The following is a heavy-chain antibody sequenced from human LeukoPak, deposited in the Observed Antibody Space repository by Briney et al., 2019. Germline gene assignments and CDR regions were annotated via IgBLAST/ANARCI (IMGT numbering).Heavy chain of an antibody. CDR2: RKWSSSYI. Sequence: GSLRLSFSAFGFTFSRVSINWVRQGPGKGLEWVSSRKWSSSYIYYADSVKGRFTISRDNAKNSLYLQMNSLRAEDTAVYYCARDKFTAAAGAFLNWFDPWGQGTLVTVSS. CDR1: GFTFSRVS. J-gene: IGHJ5*02. D-gene: IGHD6-13*01. CDR3: ARDKFTAAAGAFLNWFDP. V-gene: IGHV3-21*01.